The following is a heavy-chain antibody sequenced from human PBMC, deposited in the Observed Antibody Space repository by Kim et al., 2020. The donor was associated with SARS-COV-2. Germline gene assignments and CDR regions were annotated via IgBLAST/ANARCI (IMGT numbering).Heavy chain of an antibody. D-gene: IGHD2-21*02. CDR3: RRDPGLRGWFDP. CDR1: GGTFSSYA. J-gene: IGHJ5*02. V-gene: IGHV1-69*06. Sequence: SVKVSCKASGGTFSSYAISWVRQAPGQGLEWMGGIIPIFGTANYAQKFQGRVTITADKSTSTATMGLRGRKSEATAGYSLRRDPGLRGWFDPWGK. CDR2: IIPIFGTA.